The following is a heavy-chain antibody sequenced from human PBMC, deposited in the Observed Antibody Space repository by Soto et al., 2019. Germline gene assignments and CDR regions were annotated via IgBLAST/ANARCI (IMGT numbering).Heavy chain of an antibody. CDR2: INHSGST. J-gene: IGHJ5*02. Sequence: SETLSLTCAVYGGSFSGYYWSWIRQPPGKGLEWIGEINHSGSTNYNPSLKSRVTISVDTSKNQFSLKLSSVTAADTAVYYCAREFQTYSSGPNWFDTWGQGTLVTVSS. CDR3: AREFQTYSSGPNWFDT. D-gene: IGHD6-19*01. V-gene: IGHV4-34*01. CDR1: GGSFSGYY.